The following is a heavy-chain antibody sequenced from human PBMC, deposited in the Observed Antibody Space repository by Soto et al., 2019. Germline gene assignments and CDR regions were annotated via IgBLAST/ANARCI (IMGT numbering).Heavy chain of an antibody. CDR3: AKDYPIAVGDY. V-gene: IGHV3-30*18. Sequence: GGSLRLSCAASGFTFSSYGMHWVRQAPGKGLEWVAVISYDGSNKYYADSVKVRFTISRDNSKNTLYLQMNRLRAEDTAVYYCAKDYPIAVGDYWVQGTLVTVSS. J-gene: IGHJ4*02. D-gene: IGHD6-19*01. CDR2: ISYDGSNK. CDR1: GFTFSSYG.